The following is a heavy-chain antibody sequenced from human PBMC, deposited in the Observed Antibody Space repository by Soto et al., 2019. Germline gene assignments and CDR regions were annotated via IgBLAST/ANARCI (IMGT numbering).Heavy chain of an antibody. D-gene: IGHD2-2*02. Sequence: GGSLRLSCAASGFTFSNAWMSWVRQAPGKGLEWVGRIKSKTDGGTTDYAAPVKGRFTISRDDSKNTLYLQMNSLKTEDTAVYYCNVVPAAIDCYYGMDVWGQGTTVTVSS. J-gene: IGHJ6*02. CDR3: NVVPAAIDCYYGMDV. CDR2: IKSKTDGGTT. CDR1: GFTFSNAW. V-gene: IGHV3-15*01.